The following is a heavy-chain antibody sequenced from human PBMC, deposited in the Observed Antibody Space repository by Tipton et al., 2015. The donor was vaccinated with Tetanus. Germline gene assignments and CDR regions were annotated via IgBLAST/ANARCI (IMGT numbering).Heavy chain of an antibody. V-gene: IGHV4-61*08. J-gene: IGHJ4*02. Sequence: GLVKPSETLSLTCTVSGGSVRGGDHYWSWIRQPPGKGLEWIGYVYYTGSTDYNPSLKSRVTISVDTSKSQFSLRLTSVTAADTAVYYCARSKLLWFGESLSGFDSWGQGTLVTVSA. CDR2: VYYTGST. D-gene: IGHD3-10*01. CDR3: ARSKLLWFGESLSGFDS. CDR1: GGSVRGGDHY.